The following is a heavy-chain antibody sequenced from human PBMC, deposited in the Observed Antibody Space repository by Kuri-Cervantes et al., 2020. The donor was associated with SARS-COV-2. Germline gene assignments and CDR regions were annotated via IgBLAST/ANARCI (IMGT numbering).Heavy chain of an antibody. V-gene: IGHV3-9*01. CDR3: ARDWEPRDYYYYGMDV. D-gene: IGHD1-14*01. J-gene: IGHJ6*02. Sequence: WGSQAFTFDDYAMHWVRQAPGKRLEWVSGISWNSGSIGYADSVKGRFTISRDNAKNSLYLQMTSLRAEDTAVYYCARDWEPRDYYYYGMDVWGQGTTVTVSS. CDR2: ISWNSGSI. CDR1: AFTFDDYA.